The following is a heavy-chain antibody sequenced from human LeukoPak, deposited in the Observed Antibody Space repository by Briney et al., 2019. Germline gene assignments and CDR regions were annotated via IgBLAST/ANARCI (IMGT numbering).Heavy chain of an antibody. CDR3: ARGRYYDSSGYTFDY. D-gene: IGHD3-22*01. CDR2: ISHSGST. CDR1: GYSISSRYY. Sequence: PSETLSLTCSVSGYSISSRYYWVWIRQPPGKGLEWIGTISHSGSTYYNPSLNSRVTISVDTSKNQFSLSLSSVTAADTAVYYCARGRYYDSSGYTFDYWGQGTLVTVSS. J-gene: IGHJ4*02. V-gene: IGHV4-38-2*02.